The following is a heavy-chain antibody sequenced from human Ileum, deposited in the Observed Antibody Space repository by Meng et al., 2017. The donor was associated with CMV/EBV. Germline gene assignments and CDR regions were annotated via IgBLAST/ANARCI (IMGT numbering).Heavy chain of an antibody. CDR2: TYYRSKWYN. D-gene: IGHD6-13*01. J-gene: IGHJ4*02. CDR1: GDSVSRNGVA. V-gene: IGHV6-1*01. CDR3: ARGESSSLDY. Sequence: QVQLQQSGPGLVXXXXXLXGTCAISGDSVSRNGVAWNWVRQSPSRGLEWLGRTYYRSKWYNEYAESVKSRITINPDTSKNQFSLQLNSVTPEDTAVYYCARGESSSLDYWGQGTLVTVSS.